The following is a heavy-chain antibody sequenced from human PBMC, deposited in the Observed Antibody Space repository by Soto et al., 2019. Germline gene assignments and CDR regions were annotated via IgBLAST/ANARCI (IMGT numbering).Heavy chain of an antibody. CDR2: IYYSGST. D-gene: IGHD6-13*01. CDR1: GGSIGSGGYY. V-gene: IGHV4-31*03. J-gene: IGHJ1*01. Sequence: QVQLQESGPGLVKPSQTLSLTCTVSGGSIGSGGYYWSWIRQHPGKGLEWIGYIYYSGSTSYNPSLKSRVXXSXDXXKNQFSLKLSSVTAADTAVYYCARVHSSRRGYFQHWGQGTLVTVSS. CDR3: ARVHSSRRGYFQH.